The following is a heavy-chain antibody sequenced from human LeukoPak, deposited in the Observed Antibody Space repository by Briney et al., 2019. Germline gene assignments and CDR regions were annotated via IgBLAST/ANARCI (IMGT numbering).Heavy chain of an antibody. Sequence: PGGSLRLSCAVSGFTVSSNYMSRVRQAPGKGLEWVSVIYSGGSTYYADSVKGRFTISRDNSKNTLYLQMNSLRAEDTAVYYCASGYSSGWYPFDYWGQGTLVTVSS. J-gene: IGHJ4*02. CDR2: IYSGGST. V-gene: IGHV3-53*01. D-gene: IGHD6-19*01. CDR1: GFTVSSNY. CDR3: ASGYSSGWYPFDY.